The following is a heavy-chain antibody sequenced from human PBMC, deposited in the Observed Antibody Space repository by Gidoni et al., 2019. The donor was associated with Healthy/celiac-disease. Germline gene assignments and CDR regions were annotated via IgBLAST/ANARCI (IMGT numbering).Heavy chain of an antibody. J-gene: IGHJ6*02. CDR2: IIPIFGTA. V-gene: IGHV1-69*01. CDR1: GGTFSSYA. Sequence: QVQLVQSGAAVKKPGSSVKVSCKASGGTFSSYAISWVRQAPGQGLEWMGGIIPIFGTANYAQKFQGRVTITADESTSTAYMELSSLRSEDTAVYYCARGVRIAVAGQDYYGMDVWGQGTTVTVSS. D-gene: IGHD6-19*01. CDR3: ARGVRIAVAGQDYYGMDV.